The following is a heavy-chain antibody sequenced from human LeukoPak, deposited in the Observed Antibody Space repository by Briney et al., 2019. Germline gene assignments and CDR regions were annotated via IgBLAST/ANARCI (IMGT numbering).Heavy chain of an antibody. J-gene: IGHJ5*02. CDR1: GFSLSTSGVG. CDR2: IYWNDDK. CDR3: AHRPIVGATRGWFDP. D-gene: IGHD1-26*01. Sequence: SGPTLVKPTQTLTLTCTFSGFSLSTSGVGVGWIRQPPGKALEWLALIYWNDDKRYSPSLKSRLTITKDTSKNQVVLTMTNMDPVDTATYYCAHRPIVGATRGWFDPWGQGTLVTVSS. V-gene: IGHV2-5*01.